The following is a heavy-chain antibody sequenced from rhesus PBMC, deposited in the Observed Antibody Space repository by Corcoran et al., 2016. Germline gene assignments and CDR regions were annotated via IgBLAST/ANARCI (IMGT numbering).Heavy chain of an antibody. CDR3: TRLGPLGYYFDY. CDR2: ICSACSYI. D-gene: IGHD3-34*01. Sequence: EVQLVESGGGLVQPGGSLRLSCAASGFTFSDYYMSWVRQAPGKGLAWVSSICSACSYIYYADSVKGRFTISRDNAKNSLSLQMNSLKTEDTAVYYCTRLGPLGYYFDYWGQGVLVTVSS. CDR1: GFTFSDYY. V-gene: IGHV3S16*01. J-gene: IGHJ4*01.